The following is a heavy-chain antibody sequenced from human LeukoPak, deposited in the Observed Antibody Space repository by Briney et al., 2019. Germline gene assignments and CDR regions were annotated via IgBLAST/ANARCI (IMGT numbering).Heavy chain of an antibody. Sequence: PSETLSLTCTVSGGSISTYYWSWIRQSPGKGLEWIGYIYYSGNTNKNPSLKSRLIISVDTSKNQFSLKLSSVTAADTAVYYCARVGDGNFDYWGQGTLVTVSS. V-gene: IGHV4-59*01. CDR3: ARVGDGNFDY. CDR2: IYYSGNT. J-gene: IGHJ4*02. CDR1: GGSISTYY.